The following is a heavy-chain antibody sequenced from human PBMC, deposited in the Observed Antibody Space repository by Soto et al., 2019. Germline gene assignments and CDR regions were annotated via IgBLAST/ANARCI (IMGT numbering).Heavy chain of an antibody. Sequence: SHTLSLTCAISGDSVSSNSAAWNWIRQSPSRGLEWLGRTYYRSKWYNDYAVSVKSRITINPDTSKNQFSLQLNSVTPEDTAVYYCARTYYYDSSGLSLFDYWGEGTLVTVSS. CDR3: ARTYYYDSSGLSLFDY. D-gene: IGHD3-22*01. J-gene: IGHJ4*02. V-gene: IGHV6-1*01. CDR2: TYYRSKWYN. CDR1: GDSVSSNSAA.